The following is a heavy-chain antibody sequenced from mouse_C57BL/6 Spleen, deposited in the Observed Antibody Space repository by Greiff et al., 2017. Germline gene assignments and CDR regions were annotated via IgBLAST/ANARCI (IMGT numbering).Heavy chain of an antibody. D-gene: IGHD2-1*01. CDR1: GYTFTSYW. CDR2: IDPNSGGT. CDR3: ARVDYGNYEGWYFDV. J-gene: IGHJ1*03. V-gene: IGHV1-72*01. Sequence: QVQLQQPGAELVKPGASVKLSCKASGYTFTSYWMHWVQQRPGRGLEWIGRIDPNSGGTKYNEKFKSKATLTLDKPSSTAYMQLSSLTSEDSAVYYCARVDYGNYEGWYFDVWGTGTTVTVSS.